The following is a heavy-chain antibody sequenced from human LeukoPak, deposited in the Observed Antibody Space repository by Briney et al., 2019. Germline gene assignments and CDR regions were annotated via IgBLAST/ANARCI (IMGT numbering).Heavy chain of an antibody. Sequence: GGSLRLSCAASGFTFSSYGMHWVRQAPGKGLEWVAFIRYDGSNKYYADSVKGRFTISRDNSKNTLYLQMNSLRAEDTAVYYCAKADASRGVVPAAAQFRRMDVWGKGTTVTVSS. J-gene: IGHJ6*03. CDR1: GFTFSSYG. D-gene: IGHD2-2*01. CDR3: AKADASRGVVPAAAQFRRMDV. CDR2: IRYDGSNK. V-gene: IGHV3-30*02.